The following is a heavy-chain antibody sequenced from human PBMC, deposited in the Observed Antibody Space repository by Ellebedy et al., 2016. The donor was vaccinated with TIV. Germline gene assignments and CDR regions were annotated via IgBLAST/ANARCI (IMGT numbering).Heavy chain of an antibody. CDR3: ASRGETWRAFDP. Sequence: PGGSLRLSCAASGFAVSSNYMTWVRQAPGRGLEWVSLIYSDGNTNYADSVRGRFTISRDSSKNPLDLQMNSLRADDTAVYYCASRGETWRAFDPWGQGTLVTVSS. CDR1: GFAVSSNY. D-gene: IGHD3-16*01. CDR2: IYSDGNT. J-gene: IGHJ5*02. V-gene: IGHV3-53*01.